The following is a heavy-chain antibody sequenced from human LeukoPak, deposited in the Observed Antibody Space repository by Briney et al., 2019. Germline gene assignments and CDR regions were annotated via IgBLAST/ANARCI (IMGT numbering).Heavy chain of an antibody. J-gene: IGHJ4*02. CDR3: ARDVRELTVASPFDY. D-gene: IGHD1-7*01. CDR2: ISAYNGNT. V-gene: IGHV1-18*01. Sequence: ASVTVSCKASGYTFTSYGISWVRQAPGQGLEWMGWISAYNGNTNYAQKLQGRVTMTTDTSTSTAYMELRSLRSDGTAVYYCARDVRELTVASPFDYWGQGTLVTVSS. CDR1: GYTFTSYG.